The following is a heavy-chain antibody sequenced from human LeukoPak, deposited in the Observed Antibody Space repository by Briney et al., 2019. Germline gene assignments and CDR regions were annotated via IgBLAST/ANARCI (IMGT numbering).Heavy chain of an antibody. Sequence: GGSLRLSCVASAFTFRTYSMHWVRQAPGKGLEWVSSISGSTSYIYYADSVRGRFTISRDNAKNSLYLQMNSLRAEDTAVYYCARWAAVRALDIWGRGTMVTVSS. D-gene: IGHD3-10*01. CDR1: AFTFRTYS. V-gene: IGHV3-21*01. J-gene: IGHJ3*02. CDR2: ISGSTSYI. CDR3: ARWAAVRALDI.